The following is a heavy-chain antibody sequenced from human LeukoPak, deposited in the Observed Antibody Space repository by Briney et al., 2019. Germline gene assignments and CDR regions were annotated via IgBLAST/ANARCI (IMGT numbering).Heavy chain of an antibody. CDR3: ARAYTGYALDNF. J-gene: IGHJ4*02. CDR1: GFTFNSFG. Sequence: GGSLRLSCAASGFTFNSFGMHWVRQAPGKGLEWVSFILYDGIDKYYADSVEGRFTISRDNSKNALYLHMNSLRAEDTAVYYCARAYTGYALDNFWGQGTLVTVSS. V-gene: IGHV3-30*02. CDR2: ILYDGIDK. D-gene: IGHD5-12*01.